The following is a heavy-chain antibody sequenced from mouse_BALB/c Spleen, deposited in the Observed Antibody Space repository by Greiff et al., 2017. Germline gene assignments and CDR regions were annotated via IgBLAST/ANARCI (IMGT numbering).Heavy chain of an antibody. CDR3: TKRYDGDYFDY. V-gene: IGHV1-5*01. J-gene: IGHJ2*01. CDR2: IYPGNSDT. D-gene: IGHD2-14*01. Sequence: VQLQQSGPVLARPGASVTMSCKASGYTFTSYWMHWVKQRPGQGLEWIGAIYPGNSDTSYNQKFKGKAKLTAVTSTSTAYMELSSLTNEDSAVYYGTKRYDGDYFDYWGQGTTLTVSA. CDR1: GYTFTSYW.